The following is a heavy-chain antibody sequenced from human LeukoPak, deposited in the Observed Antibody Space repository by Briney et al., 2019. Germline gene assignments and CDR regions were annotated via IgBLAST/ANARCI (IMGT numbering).Heavy chain of an antibody. CDR2: IRYDGSNK. V-gene: IGHV3-30*02. CDR3: ARGVYSSSWSFDY. D-gene: IGHD6-13*01. CDR1: GFTFSSYG. Sequence: GRSLRLSCAASGFTFSSYGMHWVRQAPGKGLEWVAFIRYDGSNKYYADSVKGRFTISRDNSKNTLYLQMNSLRAEDTAVYYCARGVYSSSWSFDYWVQGTLVTVSS. J-gene: IGHJ4*02.